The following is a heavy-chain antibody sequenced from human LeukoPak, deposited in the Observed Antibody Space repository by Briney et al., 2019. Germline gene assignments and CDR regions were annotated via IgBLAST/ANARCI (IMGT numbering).Heavy chain of an antibody. CDR2: IYTSGST. D-gene: IGHD1-26*01. CDR1: GGSVNSGNYY. Sequence: SETLSLTCTVSGGSVNSGNYYWTWIRQPAGKRLEWIGRIYTSGSTNYNPSLKSRVTISIDASKNQFSLRLSSVTAADTAVYYCTRGGELMNFWGQGTLVTVSS. V-gene: IGHV4-61*02. J-gene: IGHJ4*02. CDR3: TRGGELMNF.